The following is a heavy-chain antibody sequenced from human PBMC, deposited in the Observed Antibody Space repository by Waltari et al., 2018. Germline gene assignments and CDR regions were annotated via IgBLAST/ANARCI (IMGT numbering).Heavy chain of an antibody. V-gene: IGHV4-39*01. CDR2: IYYRGAT. CDR3: ATYVGASVGTAAFDV. J-gene: IGHJ3*01. Sequence: GVILRPPGEGLGWTATIYYRGATYTSPSLKSRLTITVDTFKNPFSLKLSDVTAADAAVYYCATYVGASVGTAAFDVWGQGTMVTVSS. D-gene: IGHD3-16*01.